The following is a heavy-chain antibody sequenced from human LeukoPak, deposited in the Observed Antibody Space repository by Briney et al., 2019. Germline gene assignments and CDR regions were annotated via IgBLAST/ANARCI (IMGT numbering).Heavy chain of an antibody. V-gene: IGHV5-51*01. CDR2: IYPGDSDT. D-gene: IGHD4-23*01. CDR1: GYSFTNYW. J-gene: IGHJ5*02. Sequence: GESLKISCKGSGYSFTNYWIGWVRQMPGKGLEWMGIIYPGDSDTRYSPSFQGHVTISADKSISTAYLQWSSLKASDTAMYYCARHGVSTVAPFDPWGQGTLVTVSS. CDR3: ARHGVSTVAPFDP.